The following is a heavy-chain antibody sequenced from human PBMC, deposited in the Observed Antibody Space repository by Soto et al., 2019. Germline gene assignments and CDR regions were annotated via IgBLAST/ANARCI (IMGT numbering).Heavy chain of an antibody. CDR3: SRWVESWETGTGSEY. CDR2: IYDSGSP. D-gene: IGHD1-7*01. J-gene: IGHJ4*02. CDR1: GGSINSGTYS. V-gene: IGHV4-30-2*01. Sequence: QLQLQESGSGLVKPSQTLSLTCAVSGGSINSGTYSWSWIRQPPGKGLEWIGYIYDSGSPYYNPSLQTRVTRSLDRSKNQFFLRLNAVPAADTALYYSSRWVESWETGTGSEYWAQGTLVTVSS.